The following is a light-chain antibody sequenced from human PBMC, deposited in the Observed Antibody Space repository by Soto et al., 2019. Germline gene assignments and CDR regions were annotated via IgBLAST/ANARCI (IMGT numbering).Light chain of an antibody. CDR1: LTVSGS. J-gene: IGKJ2*01. CDR2: DVS. V-gene: IGKV3-11*01. CDR3: QQGGT. Sequence: EIVLTQSPATLSLSPGERATLSCRASLTVSGSPAWYQQKPGQTPRLLIYDVSSRAAGIPARFSGSGSGTDFTLTIASLESEDFAVYYCQQGGTFGQGTKVDI.